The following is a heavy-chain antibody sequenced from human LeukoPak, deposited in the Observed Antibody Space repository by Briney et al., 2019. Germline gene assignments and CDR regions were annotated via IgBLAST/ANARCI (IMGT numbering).Heavy chain of an antibody. CDR1: GGSVSGYY. J-gene: IGHJ5*02. CDR2: IYYSGST. V-gene: IGHV4-59*02. CDR3: ARDREYSSSGLVWFDP. Sequence: PWETLSLTCTVSGGSVSGYYWSWIRQPPGKGLECIGYIYYSGSTNYNPSLKSRVTISVDTSENQFSLKLTSVTAADTAVYYCARDREYSSSGLVWFDPWGHGILVTVSS. D-gene: IGHD6-6*01.